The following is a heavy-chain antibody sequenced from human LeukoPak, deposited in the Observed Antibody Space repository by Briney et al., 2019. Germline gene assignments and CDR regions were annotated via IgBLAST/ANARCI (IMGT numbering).Heavy chain of an antibody. CDR3: ARVVSLYSSSWADAFDI. V-gene: IGHV3-7*01. J-gene: IGHJ3*02. D-gene: IGHD6-13*01. Sequence: GALRLSCAASGFTFSSYWMSWVRQAPGKGLEWVANIKQDGSEKYYVDPVKGRFTISRDNAKNSLYLQMNSLRAEDTAVYYCARVVSLYSSSWADAFDIWGQGTMVTVSS. CDR2: IKQDGSEK. CDR1: GFTFSSYW.